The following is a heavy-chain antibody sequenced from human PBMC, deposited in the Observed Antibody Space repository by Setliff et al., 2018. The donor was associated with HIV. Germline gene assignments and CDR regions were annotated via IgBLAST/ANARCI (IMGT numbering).Heavy chain of an antibody. D-gene: IGHD3-10*01. CDR1: GGSIINYF. V-gene: IGHV4-59*08. CDR2: IYYSGST. CDR3: ARSARFFYASGSRRYFNL. J-gene: IGHJ2*01. Sequence: SETLSLTCSVTGGSIINYFWGWIRMPPGKGLEWIGYIYYSGSTSYNPSLESRVTISVDTSKNQFSLKLSSVTAADTAVYYCARSARFFYASGSRRYFNLWGRGTLVTVSS.